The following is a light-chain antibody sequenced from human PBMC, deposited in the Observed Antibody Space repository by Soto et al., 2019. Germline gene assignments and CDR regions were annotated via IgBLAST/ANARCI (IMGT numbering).Light chain of an antibody. V-gene: IGKV3-15*01. CDR1: QSVSSN. Sequence: EIVMTQSPATLSVSPGERATLSCRASQSVSSNLAWYQQKPGQAPRLLIYGASTRATGIPASFSGSGSGTEFTLTISSLQSADFAVYYCQQYNNWSPAFGQGTKVEIK. CDR3: QQYNNWSPA. J-gene: IGKJ1*01. CDR2: GAS.